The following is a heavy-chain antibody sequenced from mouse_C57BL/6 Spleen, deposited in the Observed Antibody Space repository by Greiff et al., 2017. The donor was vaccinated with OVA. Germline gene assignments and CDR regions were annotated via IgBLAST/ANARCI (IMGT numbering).Heavy chain of an antibody. J-gene: IGHJ4*01. CDR3: ARQPSGYAMDY. V-gene: IGHV1-80*01. CDR2: IYPGDGDT. CDR1: GYAFSSYW. Sequence: QVQLQQSGAELVKPGASVKISCKASGYAFSSYWMNWVKQRPGKGLEWIGQIYPGDGDTNSNGKFKGKATLTADKSPSTAYMQLSSLTSEDSAVYFCARQPSGYAMDYWGQGTSVTVSS. D-gene: IGHD3-1*01.